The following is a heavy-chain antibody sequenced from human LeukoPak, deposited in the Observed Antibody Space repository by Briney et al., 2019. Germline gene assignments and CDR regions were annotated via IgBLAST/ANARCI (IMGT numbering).Heavy chain of an antibody. V-gene: IGHV1-18*01. CDR1: GYTFTSYG. J-gene: IGHJ4*02. CDR2: ISAYNGNT. CDR3: ARDSWYYYDSSGYYRGSLADY. D-gene: IGHD3-22*01. Sequence: VASVKVSCKASGYTFTSYGISWVRQAPGQGLEWMGWISAYNGNTNYAQKLQGRVTMTTDTSTSTAYMELRSLRSDDTAVYYCARDSWYYYDSSGYYRGSLADYWGQGTLVTVSS.